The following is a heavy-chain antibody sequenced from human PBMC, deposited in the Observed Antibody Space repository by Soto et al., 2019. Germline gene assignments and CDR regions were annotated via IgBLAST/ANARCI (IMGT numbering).Heavy chain of an antibody. CDR1: GFTFSSYW. J-gene: IGHJ6*03. V-gene: IGHV3-74*01. D-gene: IGHD3-10*01. CDR2: LYIDGSRT. Sequence: EVQLVESGGGLVQPAGSLRLSCAASGFTFSSYWMHWVRQVPGKGLVWVSRLYIDGSRTSYADSVKGRFTISRDNAKNTLYLQMNSLRSEDTAVYYCARGAGGYYYMDVWGKGTTVTVSS. CDR3: ARGAGGYYYMDV.